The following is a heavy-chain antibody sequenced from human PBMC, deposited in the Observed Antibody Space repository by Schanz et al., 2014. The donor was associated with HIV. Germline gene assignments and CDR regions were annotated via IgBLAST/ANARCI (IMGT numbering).Heavy chain of an antibody. J-gene: IGHJ2*01. D-gene: IGHD3-22*01. Sequence: EVQLVESGGGLVKPGGSLRLSCAASGFTFSSYAMSWVRQAPGKGLEWVSAISGSGGSTYYADSVKGRFTISRDNSKNTLYLQMNNLRDEDTAVYYCARVVVVVADGDWYFDLWGRGTLVTVSS. CDR3: ARVVVVVADGDWYFDL. CDR1: GFTFSSYA. CDR2: ISGSGGST. V-gene: IGHV3-23*04.